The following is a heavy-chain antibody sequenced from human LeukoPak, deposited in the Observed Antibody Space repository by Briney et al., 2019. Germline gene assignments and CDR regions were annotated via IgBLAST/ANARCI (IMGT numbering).Heavy chain of an antibody. J-gene: IGHJ4*02. Sequence: RASVKVSCKASGYTFTSYGISWVRQAPGQGLEWMGWISAYNGNTNYAQKLQGRVTMTTDTSTSTAYMELRSLRSDDTAVYYCARGGSGDYAGFDYFDYWGQGTLVTVSS. D-gene: IGHD4-17*01. CDR3: ARGGSGDYAGFDYFDY. V-gene: IGHV1-18*01. CDR2: ISAYNGNT. CDR1: GYTFTSYG.